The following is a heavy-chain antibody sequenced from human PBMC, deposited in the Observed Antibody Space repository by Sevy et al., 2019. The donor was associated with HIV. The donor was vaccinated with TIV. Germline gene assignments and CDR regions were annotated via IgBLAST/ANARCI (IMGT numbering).Heavy chain of an antibody. CDR1: GYNFIFYA. Sequence: ASVKVSCKASGYNFIFYAVHWVRQAPGQSLEWMGWINPGNGITKYSQNFQGRVTITRDTSATSTYMGLAGLTSEDTSVYYCAREVEGALKYFDSWGQGTLVTVSS. D-gene: IGHD1-1*01. CDR2: INPGNGIT. CDR3: AREVEGALKYFDS. J-gene: IGHJ4*02. V-gene: IGHV1-3*01.